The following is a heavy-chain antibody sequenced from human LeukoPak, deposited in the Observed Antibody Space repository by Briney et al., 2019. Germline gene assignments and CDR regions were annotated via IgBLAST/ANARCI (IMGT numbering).Heavy chain of an antibody. CDR1: GFTVSSNY. Sequence: GGSLRLSCAASGFTVSSNYMSWVRQAPGKGLEWVSVIYSGGSTYYADSVKGRFTISRHNPKNTLYLQVNSLRAEDTAVYYCARESRSHCSSTSCYADNWFDPWGQGTLVTVSS. J-gene: IGHJ5*02. CDR3: ARESRSHCSSTSCYADNWFDP. D-gene: IGHD2-2*01. V-gene: IGHV3-53*04. CDR2: IYSGGST.